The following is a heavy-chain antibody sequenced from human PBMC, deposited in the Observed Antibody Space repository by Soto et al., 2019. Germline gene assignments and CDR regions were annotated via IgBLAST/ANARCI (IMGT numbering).Heavy chain of an antibody. CDR2: ISYDGSNK. CDR1: GFTFSSYA. CDR3: ARDSPYYDSSGYYRYDY. V-gene: IGHV3-30-3*01. Sequence: QVQLVESGGGVVQPGRSLRLSCAASGFTFSSYAKHWVRQAPGKGLEWVAVISYDGSNKYYADSVKGRFTISRDNSKNTLYLQMNSLRAEDTAVYYCARDSPYYDSSGYYRYDYWGQGTLVTVSS. J-gene: IGHJ4*02. D-gene: IGHD3-22*01.